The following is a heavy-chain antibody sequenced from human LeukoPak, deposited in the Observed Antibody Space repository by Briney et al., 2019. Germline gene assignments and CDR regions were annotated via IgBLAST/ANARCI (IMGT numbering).Heavy chain of an antibody. CDR2: IWYGGSNK. CDR3: AKDDGGSDAFDI. CDR1: GGTFSSYG. J-gene: IGHJ3*02. V-gene: IGHV3-33*06. D-gene: IGHD3-16*01. Sequence: SCKASGGTFSSYGMHWVRQAPGKGLEWVAVIWYGGSNKYYADSVKGRFTISRDNSKNTLYLQMNSLRAEDTAVYYCAKDDGGSDAFDIWSQGTMVTVSS.